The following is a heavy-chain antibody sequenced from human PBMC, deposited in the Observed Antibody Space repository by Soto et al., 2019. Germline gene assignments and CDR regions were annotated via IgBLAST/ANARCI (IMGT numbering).Heavy chain of an antibody. D-gene: IGHD3-3*01. CDR2: IIPILGIA. Sequence: QVQLVQSGAEVKKPGSSVKVSCKASGGTFSSYTISWVRQAPGQGLEWMGRIIPILGIANYAQKFQGRVTITADKSTSTAYMELSSLRSEDTAVYYCARSLGGYDFLSCYSTTSGFDYWGQGTLVTVSS. J-gene: IGHJ4*02. V-gene: IGHV1-69*02. CDR1: GGTFSSYT. CDR3: ARSLGGYDFLSCYSTTSGFDY.